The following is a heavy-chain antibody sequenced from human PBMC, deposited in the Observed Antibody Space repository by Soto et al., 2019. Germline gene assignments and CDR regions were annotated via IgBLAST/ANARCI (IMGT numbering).Heavy chain of an antibody. J-gene: IGHJ4*02. Sequence: QVQLVESGGGVVQPGRSLRLSCAASGFTFSSYGMHWVRQAPGKGLEWVAVISYDGSNKYYADSVKRRFTISRDNSKNTLYLQMNSLRAEDTAVYYCAKDAVMSMMYYDFWSGYHIDYWGQGTLVTVSS. CDR1: GFTFSSYG. D-gene: IGHD3-3*01. V-gene: IGHV3-30*18. CDR3: AKDAVMSMMYYDFWSGYHIDY. CDR2: ISYDGSNK.